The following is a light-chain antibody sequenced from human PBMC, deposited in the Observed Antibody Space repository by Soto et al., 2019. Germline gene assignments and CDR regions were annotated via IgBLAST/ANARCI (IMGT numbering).Light chain of an antibody. J-gene: IGKJ4*02. V-gene: IGKV3-15*01. CDR2: GAS. CDR1: QSVSDY. CDR3: QPYKDWPHT. Sequence: ETLMTQSPGTLSVSPGERATLSCRASQSVSDYLAWYQQRPGQAPRLLIFGASTRATGFPARFSGSGSGTEFTLTISSLQSEAFAVYSCQPYKDWPHTFGGATKVDI.